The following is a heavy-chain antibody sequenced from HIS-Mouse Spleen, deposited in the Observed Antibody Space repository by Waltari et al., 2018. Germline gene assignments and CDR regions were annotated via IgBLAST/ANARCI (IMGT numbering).Heavy chain of an antibody. D-gene: IGHD7-27*01. Sequence: QLQLQESGPGLVKPSETLSLTCTVSGGSISSSSYYWGWIRQPPGKGLEWIGSIYYSGSTYYNPSLKSRVTISVDTSKNQFSLKLSSVTAADTAVYYCARGANWGYYFDYWGQGTLVTVSS. CDR3: ARGANWGYYFDY. J-gene: IGHJ4*02. V-gene: IGHV4-39*01. CDR2: IYYSGST. CDR1: GGSISSSSYY.